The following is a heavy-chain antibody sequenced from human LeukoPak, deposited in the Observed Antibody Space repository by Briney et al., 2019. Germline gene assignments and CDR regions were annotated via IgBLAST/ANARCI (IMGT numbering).Heavy chain of an antibody. V-gene: IGHV1-69*06. CDR2: IIPDFGTT. CDR1: GGTFSSYA. J-gene: IGHJ4*02. Sequence: SVKVSCKASGGTFSSYAVSWVRLTPGQGLEWLGGIIPDFGTTTYAQKFQAKVTMTSDKSTNTAYLEISSLTSDDTAVYYCARCPPGDSSNFYAVLQYWGQGTQVTVST. CDR3: ARCPPGDSSNFYAVLQY. D-gene: IGHD3-22*01.